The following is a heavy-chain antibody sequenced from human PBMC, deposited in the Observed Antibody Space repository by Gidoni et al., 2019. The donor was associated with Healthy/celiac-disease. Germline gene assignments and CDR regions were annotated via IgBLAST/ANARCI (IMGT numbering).Heavy chain of an antibody. V-gene: IGHV4-34*01. Sequence: QVQLQQWGAGLLKPSETLSLTCAVYGGSFSRYYWSWIRQPPGKGLEWIGEINHSGSTNYNPSLKSRVTISVDTSKNQFSLKLSSVTAADTAVYYCASSTVTSYYYYYYGMDVWGQGTTVTVSS. D-gene: IGHD4-17*01. J-gene: IGHJ6*02. CDR3: ASSTVTSYYYYYYGMDV. CDR1: GGSFSRYY. CDR2: INHSGST.